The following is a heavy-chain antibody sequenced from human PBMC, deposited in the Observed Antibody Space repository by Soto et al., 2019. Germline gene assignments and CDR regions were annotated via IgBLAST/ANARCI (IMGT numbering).Heavy chain of an antibody. V-gene: IGHV1-69*13. Sequence: SVKVSCKASGGTFSSYAISWVRQAPGQGLEWMGGIIPIFGTANYAQKFQGRVTITADESTSTAYMELSSLRSEDTAVYYCARDDLELERAPGIYYYGMDVWGQGTTVTV. CDR3: ARDDLELERAPGIYYYGMDV. D-gene: IGHD1-1*01. CDR2: IIPIFGTA. J-gene: IGHJ6*02. CDR1: GGTFSSYA.